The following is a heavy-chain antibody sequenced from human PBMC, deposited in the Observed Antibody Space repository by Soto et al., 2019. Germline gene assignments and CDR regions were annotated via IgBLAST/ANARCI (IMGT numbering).Heavy chain of an antibody. Sequence: LSLTCAASGFTFSSYDMHWVRQATGKGLEWVSAIGTAGDTYYPGSVKGRFTISRENAKNSLFLQMNSLRAEDTAVYYCARDGGYCSSTSCQGVYYYGMDVWGQGTTVTVSS. V-gene: IGHV3-13*01. CDR1: GFTFSSYD. CDR3: ARDGGYCSSTSCQGVYYYGMDV. D-gene: IGHD2-2*01. CDR2: IGTAGDT. J-gene: IGHJ6*02.